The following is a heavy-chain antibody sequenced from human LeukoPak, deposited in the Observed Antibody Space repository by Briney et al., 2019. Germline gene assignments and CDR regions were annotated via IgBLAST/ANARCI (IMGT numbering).Heavy chain of an antibody. V-gene: IGHV4-30-4*01. J-gene: IGHJ5*02. Sequence: SETLSLTCTVSGGSISSGDYFWSWIRQPPGTGLEWIGYIYYSGSTYYNPSLKSRVTISVDTSKNQFSLKLSSVTAADTAVYYCAREQPPLPHNWFDPWGQGTLVTVSS. CDR3: AREQPPLPHNWFDP. CDR2: IYYSGST. D-gene: IGHD6-13*01. CDR1: GGSISSGDYF.